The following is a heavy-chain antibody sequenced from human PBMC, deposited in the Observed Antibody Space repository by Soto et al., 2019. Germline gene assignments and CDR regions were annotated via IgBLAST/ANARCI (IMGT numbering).Heavy chain of an antibody. CDR3: ARDFLDYYDSSGYYPRPPAAFDI. Sequence: SETLSLTCTVSGGSISSGGYYWSWIRQHPGKGLEWIGYIYYSGSTYYNPSLKSRVTISVDTSKNQFSLKLSSVTAADTAVYYCARDFLDYYDSSGYYPRPPAAFDIWGQGTMVTVSS. V-gene: IGHV4-31*03. CDR1: GGSISSGGYY. D-gene: IGHD3-22*01. CDR2: IYYSGST. J-gene: IGHJ3*02.